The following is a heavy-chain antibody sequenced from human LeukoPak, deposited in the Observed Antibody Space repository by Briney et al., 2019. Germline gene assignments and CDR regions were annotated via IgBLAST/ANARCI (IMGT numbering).Heavy chain of an antibody. CDR3: ARHALRWGRFGY. J-gene: IGHJ4*02. V-gene: IGHV4-4*02. CDR1: GGSISSSNW. D-gene: IGHD3-16*01. Sequence: SGTLSLTCAVSGGSISSSNWWSWVRPPPGKGLEWIGEFYHVGTTNYNPSLKSRVTISVDKSQNQFSLQLSSVTAADTAVYYCARHALRWGRFGYWGQGTLVTVSS. CDR2: FYHVGTT.